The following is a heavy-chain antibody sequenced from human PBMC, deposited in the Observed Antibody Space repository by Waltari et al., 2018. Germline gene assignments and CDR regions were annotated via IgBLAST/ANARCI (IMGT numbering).Heavy chain of an antibody. J-gene: IGHJ6*02. D-gene: IGHD3-22*01. CDR1: GGPFRSYA. V-gene: IGHV1-69*01. Sequence: QVQLVQSGAEVKKPGSSVKGACKASGGPFRSYAISWVRQAPGQGLEWKGGSIPIFGTANYAQKFQGRVTITADESTSTAYMELSSLRSEDTAVYYCARGTYYYDSSGYYYYYGMDVWGQGTTVTVSS. CDR2: SIPIFGTA. CDR3: ARGTYYYDSSGYYYYYGMDV.